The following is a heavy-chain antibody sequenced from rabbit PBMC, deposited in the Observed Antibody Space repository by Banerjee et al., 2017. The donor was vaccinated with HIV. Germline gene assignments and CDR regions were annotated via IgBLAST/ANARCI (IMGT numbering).Heavy chain of an antibody. CDR3: ARSYYRPYTRVNL. CDR2: IYASDGNT. Sequence: QEQLEESGGDLVKPEGSLTLTCTASGFSFSSSYWICWVRQAPGKGPEWIACIYASDGNTDYASWAKGRFTISKTSSTTVTLQMTSLTAADTATYFCARSYYRPYTRVNLWGPGTLVTVS. J-gene: IGHJ6*01. CDR1: GFSFSSSYW. D-gene: IGHD4-1*01. V-gene: IGHV1S45*01.